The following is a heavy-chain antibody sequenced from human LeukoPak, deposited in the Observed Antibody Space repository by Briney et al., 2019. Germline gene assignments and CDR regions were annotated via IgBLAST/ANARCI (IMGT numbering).Heavy chain of an antibody. CDR2: INHSGST. Sequence: SETLSLTCAVYGGSFSGYYWSWIRQPPGKGLEWIGEINHSGSTNYNPSPKSRVTISVDTSKNQFSLKLSSVTAADTAVYYCARGDVDTAMAPFDYWGQGTLVTVSS. CDR1: GGSFSGYY. D-gene: IGHD5-18*01. J-gene: IGHJ4*02. V-gene: IGHV4-34*01. CDR3: ARGDVDTAMAPFDY.